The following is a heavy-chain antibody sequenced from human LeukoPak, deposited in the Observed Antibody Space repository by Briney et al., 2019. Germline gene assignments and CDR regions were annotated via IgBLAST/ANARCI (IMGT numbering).Heavy chain of an antibody. Sequence: ASVKVSCKASGYTFTSYYMHWVRQAPGQGLEWMGIINPSGGSTSYAQKFQGRVTMTRDMSTSTDYMELSSLRSEDTAVYYCARGTGSGWFTYYYYYYMDVWGKGTTVTISS. V-gene: IGHV1-46*01. CDR3: ARGTGSGWFTYYYYYYMDV. CDR2: INPSGGST. CDR1: GYTFTSYY. J-gene: IGHJ6*03. D-gene: IGHD6-19*01.